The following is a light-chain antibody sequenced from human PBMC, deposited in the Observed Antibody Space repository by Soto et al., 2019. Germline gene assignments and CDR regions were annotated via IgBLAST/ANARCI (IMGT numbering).Light chain of an antibody. Sequence: QSVLTQPASVSGSPGQSITISCTGTSRDVGGYNYVSWYQQHPGKGPKVMIYEVSNRPSGVSNRFSGSKSGNTASLTISGLQAEDEADYYCTSYTTNNTWMFGGGTKLTVL. J-gene: IGLJ3*02. CDR3: TSYTTNNTWM. V-gene: IGLV2-14*01. CDR2: EVS. CDR1: SRDVGGYNY.